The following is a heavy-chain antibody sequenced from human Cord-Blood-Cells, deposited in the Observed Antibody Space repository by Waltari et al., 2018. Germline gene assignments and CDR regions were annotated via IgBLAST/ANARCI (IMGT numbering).Heavy chain of an antibody. CDR3: ARGTLLVIPNYYYYGMDV. CDR1: GYTFTGYY. V-gene: IGHV1-2*04. CDR2: INPNSGGT. D-gene: IGHD3-9*01. J-gene: IGHJ6*02. Sequence: QVQLVQSGAEVKKPGASVKVSCKASGYTFTGYYMHWVRQSPGQGLEWMGWINPNSGGTNYAQKFQGWVTMTRDTSISTAYMELSRLRSDDTAVYYCARGTLLVIPNYYYYGMDVWGQGTTVTVSS.